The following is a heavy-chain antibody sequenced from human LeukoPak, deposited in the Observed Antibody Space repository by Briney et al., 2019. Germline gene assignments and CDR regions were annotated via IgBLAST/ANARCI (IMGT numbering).Heavy chain of an antibody. J-gene: IGHJ4*02. V-gene: IGHV3-48*02. CDR2: ISSSSGSI. CDR3: ARWSNYGGNSRFDY. Sequence: GGSLRLSCAPSGFTFSSYSMNWVRQAPGKGLEWVSYISSSSGSIYYADSVKGRFTISRDNAKNSLYLQMNSLRDEDTAVYYCARWSNYGGNSRFDYWGQGTLVTVSS. CDR1: GFTFSSYS. D-gene: IGHD4-23*01.